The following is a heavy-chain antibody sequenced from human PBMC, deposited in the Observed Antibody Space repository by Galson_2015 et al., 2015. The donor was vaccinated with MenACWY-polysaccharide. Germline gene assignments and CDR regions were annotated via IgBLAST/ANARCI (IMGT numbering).Heavy chain of an antibody. D-gene: IGHD3-10*01. Sequence: SVKVSCKASGYTFTYNDINWVRQAPGKGLEWMGGFDPEDGETIKAQKFQGRVSMTEYTAAETAYMELSSLRSEDTAVSYCESDRADPGSALPHYYFHFSAQGTLVSVSS. J-gene: IGHJ4*02. V-gene: IGHV1-24*01. CDR1: GYTFTYND. CDR3: ESDRADPGSALPHYYFHF. CDR2: FDPEDGET.